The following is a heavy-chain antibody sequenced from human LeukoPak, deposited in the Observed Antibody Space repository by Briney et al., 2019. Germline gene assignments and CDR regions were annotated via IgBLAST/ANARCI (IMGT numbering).Heavy chain of an antibody. Sequence: GGSLRLSCAASGFTFSSYAMSWVRQAPGKGLEWVSAISGSGGSTYYADSVKGRFTISRDNSKNTLYLQMNSLRAEDTAVYYCAKDLYYYDSSGYTNWGQGTLVTISS. CDR3: AKDLYYYDSSGYTN. V-gene: IGHV3-23*01. D-gene: IGHD3-22*01. CDR2: ISGSGGST. J-gene: IGHJ4*02. CDR1: GFTFSSYA.